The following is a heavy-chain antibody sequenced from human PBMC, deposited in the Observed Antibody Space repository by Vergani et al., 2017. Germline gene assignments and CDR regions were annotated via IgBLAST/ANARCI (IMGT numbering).Heavy chain of an antibody. Sequence: QVQLQESGPGLVKPSQTLSLTCTVSGGSINSHNYYWSWIRQPAGKGLEWIGRINTSGSTNYNPSLKSRVTMSEDTSKNQFSLNLTSVTAADTAVYFCAGGSCLGGRCYKPLVDYWGQGSLVTVSS. CDR2: INTSGST. CDR1: GGSINSHNYY. J-gene: IGHJ4*02. D-gene: IGHD2-15*01. V-gene: IGHV4-61*02. CDR3: AGGSCLGGRCYKPLVDY.